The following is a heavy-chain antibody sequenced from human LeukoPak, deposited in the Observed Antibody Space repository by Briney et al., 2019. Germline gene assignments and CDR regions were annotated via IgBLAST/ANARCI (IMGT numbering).Heavy chain of an antibody. Sequence: GGSLRLSCAASGFALSSHWMTWVRQVPGRGPEWVANVNRDGSETYYLDSVKGRFTISKDNAKNSLYLQMSNLRAEDTAVYFCARGGGLDVWGQGATVTVSS. CDR3: ARGGGLDV. CDR1: GFALSSHW. V-gene: IGHV3-7*03. CDR2: VNRDGSET. D-gene: IGHD3-16*01. J-gene: IGHJ6*02.